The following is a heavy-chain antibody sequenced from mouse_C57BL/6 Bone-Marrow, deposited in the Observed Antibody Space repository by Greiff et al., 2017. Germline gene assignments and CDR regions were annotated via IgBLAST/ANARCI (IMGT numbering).Heavy chain of an antibody. V-gene: IGHV14-2*01. Sequence: EVQLPQSGAELVKPGASVKLSCTASGYNIKDYDLHWVKQRTEQGLEWIGKIDPENGATTYAPKFQGKATITADTSSNTAYLKLSSLTSEDTAVYYYATTTRIYYYTDYFDYWGQGTTLTVSS. CDR3: ATTTRIYYYTDYFDY. CDR2: IDPENGAT. J-gene: IGHJ2*01. D-gene: IGHD1-1*01. CDR1: GYNIKDYD.